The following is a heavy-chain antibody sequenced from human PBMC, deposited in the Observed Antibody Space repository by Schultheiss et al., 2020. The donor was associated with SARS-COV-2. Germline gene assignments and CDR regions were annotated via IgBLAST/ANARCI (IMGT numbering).Heavy chain of an antibody. Sequence: ESLKISCTVSGGSISSYYWSWIRQPPGKGLEWIGRIYTSGSTNYNPSLKSRVTISVDTSKNQFSLKLSSVTAADTAVYYCAGATTYFDYWGQGTLVTVSS. CDR2: IYTSGST. CDR3: AGATTYFDY. J-gene: IGHJ4*02. D-gene: IGHD5-24*01. V-gene: IGHV4-4*08. CDR1: GGSISSYY.